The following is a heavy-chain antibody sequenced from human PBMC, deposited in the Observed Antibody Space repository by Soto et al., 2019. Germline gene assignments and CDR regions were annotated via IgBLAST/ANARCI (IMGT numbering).Heavy chain of an antibody. D-gene: IGHD2-21*01. CDR3: ARVPRDLDALSL. V-gene: IGHV1-69*06. J-gene: IGHJ3*01. CDR2: IIPIIDTT. CDR1: GVNFTNYA. Sequence: QVQLVQAGAEVKKPGSSVKVSCKASGVNFTNYAISWVRHAPAQEHQWMGGIIPIIDTTNYAQKLQGRVTISPDRGRSTVYMELTGLTSDDSATDFCARVPRDLDALSLWGKGTVVTVSS.